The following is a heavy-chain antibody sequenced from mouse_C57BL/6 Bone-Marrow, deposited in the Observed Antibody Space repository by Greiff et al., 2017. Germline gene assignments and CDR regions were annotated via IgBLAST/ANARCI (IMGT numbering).Heavy chain of an antibody. Sequence: VQLKESGPELVKPGASVKISCKASGYSFTDYNMNWVKQSHGKSLDWIGVINPNYGTTSYNQKFKGKATLTVDQSSSTAYMQLNSLTSEDSAVDYCARGGVPYYFDDWGQGTTLTVSS. J-gene: IGHJ2*01. V-gene: IGHV1-39*01. CDR2: INPNYGTT. CDR3: ARGGVPYYFDD. CDR1: GYSFTDYN.